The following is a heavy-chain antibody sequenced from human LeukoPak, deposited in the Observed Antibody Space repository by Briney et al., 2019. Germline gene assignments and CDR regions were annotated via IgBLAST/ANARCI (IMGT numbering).Heavy chain of an antibody. CDR1: RFAFSNYW. CDR2: INSDGSST. D-gene: IGHD2-2*01. Sequence: GGSLRLSCVASRFAFSNYWMHWVRQAPGKGLVWVSRINSDGSSTSYADSVKGRFTISRDNAKNTLYLQMNSLRAEDTAVYYCARDRGSSTILDYWGQGTLVTVSS. J-gene: IGHJ4*02. V-gene: IGHV3-74*01. CDR3: ARDRGSSTILDY.